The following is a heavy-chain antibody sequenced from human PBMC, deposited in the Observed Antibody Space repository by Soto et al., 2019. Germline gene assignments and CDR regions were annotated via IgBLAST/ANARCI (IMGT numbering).Heavy chain of an antibody. CDR3: ARRKGSGYYLDYYYGMDV. CDR1: GFTFSSYE. Sequence: PGGSLRLSCAASGFTFSSYEMNWVRQAPGKGLEWVSYISSSSSYIYYADSVKGRFTISRDNAKNSLYLQMNSLRAEDTAVYYCARRKGSGYYLDYYYGMDVWGQGTTVTVSS. CDR2: ISSSSSYI. V-gene: IGHV3-21*05. D-gene: IGHD3-22*01. J-gene: IGHJ6*02.